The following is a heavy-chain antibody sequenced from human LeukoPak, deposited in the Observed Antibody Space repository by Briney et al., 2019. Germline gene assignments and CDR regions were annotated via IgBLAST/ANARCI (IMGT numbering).Heavy chain of an antibody. CDR3: AKDRVSWETTMAFDS. CDR1: GFIVSTKY. V-gene: IGHV3-53*01. CDR2: IYSDGST. Sequence: PGGSLRLSCAASGFIVSTKYMSWVRQAPGKGLEWVSVIYSDGSTSYADSVKGRFTISRDNSKNMLYPQMNNLRAEDTALYYCAKDRVSWETTMAFDSWGQGTLVIVSS. D-gene: IGHD5-18*01. J-gene: IGHJ4*02.